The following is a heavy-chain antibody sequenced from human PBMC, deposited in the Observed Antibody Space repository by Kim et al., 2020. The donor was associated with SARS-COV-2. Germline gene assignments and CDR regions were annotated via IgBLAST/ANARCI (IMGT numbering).Heavy chain of an antibody. Sequence: SETLSLTCAVYGGSFSGYYWSWIRQPPGKGLEWIGEINHSGSTNYNPSLKSRVTISVDTSKNQFSLKLSSVTAADTAVYYCARGPTMIVVAIGGYFDYWGQGTLVTVSS. CDR3: ARGPTMIVVAIGGYFDY. J-gene: IGHJ4*02. CDR2: INHSGST. V-gene: IGHV4-34*01. CDR1: GGSFSGYY. D-gene: IGHD3-22*01.